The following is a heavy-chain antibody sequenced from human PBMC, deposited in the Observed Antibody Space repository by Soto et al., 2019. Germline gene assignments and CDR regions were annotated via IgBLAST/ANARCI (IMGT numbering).Heavy chain of an antibody. CDR3: ARWDWGGYYFDY. CDR1: GFTFSTYW. CDR2: IKQDGREK. J-gene: IGHJ4*02. V-gene: IGHV3-7*01. D-gene: IGHD7-27*01. Sequence: EVQLVESGGGLVQPGGSLRLSCAASGFTFSTYWMGWVRRAPGKGLERVANIKQDGREKYYVDSVKGRFTISRDNAKNSLYLQMNSLRAEDTVVYYCARWDWGGYYFDYWGQGTLVTVSS.